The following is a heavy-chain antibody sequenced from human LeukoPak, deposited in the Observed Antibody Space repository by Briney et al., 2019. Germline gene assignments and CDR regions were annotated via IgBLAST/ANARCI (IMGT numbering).Heavy chain of an antibody. CDR2: IYYSGST. CDR1: GGSISSSSYY. CDR3: AGVVPAAIRLFDY. Sequence: PSETLSLXCTVSGGSISSSSYYWGWIRQPPEKGLEWIGSIYYSGSTYYNPSLKSRVTISVDTSKNQFSLKLSSVTAADTAVYYCAGVVPAAIRLFDYWGQGTLVTVSS. J-gene: IGHJ4*02. V-gene: IGHV4-39*01. D-gene: IGHD2-2*02.